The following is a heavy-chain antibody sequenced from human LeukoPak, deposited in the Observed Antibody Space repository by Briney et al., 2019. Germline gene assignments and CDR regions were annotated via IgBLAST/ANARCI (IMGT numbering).Heavy chain of an antibody. CDR3: ARDRGGVVAAICPGYFDY. Sequence: PGGSLRLSCAASGFTFSSYSMNWVRQAPGKGLEWVSYISSSSSTIYYADSVKGRFTISRDNAKNSLYLQMNSLRAEDTAVYYCARDRGGVVAAICPGYFDYWGQGTLVTVSS. CDR1: GFTFSSYS. D-gene: IGHD2-15*01. CDR2: ISSSSSTI. J-gene: IGHJ4*02. V-gene: IGHV3-48*01.